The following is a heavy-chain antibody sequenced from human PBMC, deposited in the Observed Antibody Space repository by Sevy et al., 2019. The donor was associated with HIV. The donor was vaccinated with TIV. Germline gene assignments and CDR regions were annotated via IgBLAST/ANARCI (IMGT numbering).Heavy chain of an antibody. CDR1: GFTFSSYS. J-gene: IGHJ4*02. Sequence: GGSLRLSCAASGFTFSSYSMNWVRRAPVKGLEWVSYFSSSSSTIDYADSVKGRFTISRDNAKNALYLHMNSLRDEDTAVYYCARQPKGDYDSSGYRKYYFDYWGQGTLVTVSS. CDR2: FSSSSSTI. CDR3: ARQPKGDYDSSGYRKYYFDY. D-gene: IGHD3-22*01. V-gene: IGHV3-48*02.